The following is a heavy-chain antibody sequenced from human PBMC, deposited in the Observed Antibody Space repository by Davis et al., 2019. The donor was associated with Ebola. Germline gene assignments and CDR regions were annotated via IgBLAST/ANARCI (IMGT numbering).Heavy chain of an antibody. CDR3: ARGATIFGVALADY. V-gene: IGHV3-9*01. D-gene: IGHD3-3*01. CDR1: GFTFDDYA. Sequence: GGSLRLSCAASGFTFDDYAMHWVRQAPGKGLEWVSGISWNSGSIGYADSVKGRFTISRDNAKNSLYLQMNSLRAEDTAVYYCARGATIFGVALADYWGQGTLVTVSS. J-gene: IGHJ4*02. CDR2: ISWNSGSI.